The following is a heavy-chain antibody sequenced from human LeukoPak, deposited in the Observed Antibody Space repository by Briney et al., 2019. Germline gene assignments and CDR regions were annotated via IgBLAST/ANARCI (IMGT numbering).Heavy chain of an antibody. CDR1: GFTFSNYG. J-gene: IGHJ5*02. V-gene: IGHV3-23*01. D-gene: IGHD3-22*01. CDR2: ISATGRST. CDR3: AKDQPPYYYDSSGYYLTT. Sequence: GGSLTLSCAASGFTFSNYGMSWVRQAPGKGLEWVSAISATGRSTYYADSVKGRLTISRDNSRNTLYLQMNSLTAEDTAVYYCAKDQPPYYYDSSGYYLTTWGQGPLVTVSS.